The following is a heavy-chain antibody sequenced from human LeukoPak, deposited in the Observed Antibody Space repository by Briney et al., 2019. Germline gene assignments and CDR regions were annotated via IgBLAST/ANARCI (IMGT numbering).Heavy chain of an antibody. CDR1: GGSMSSSSYY. Sequence: PSETLSLTCTVSGGSMSSSSYYWGWIRQPPGKGLEWIGSIYYSGSTYYNPSLKSRVTISVDTSKNQFSLKLSSVTAADTAVYYCARDRGYSYGYVYYYYYMDVWGKGTTVTVSS. V-gene: IGHV4-39*07. D-gene: IGHD5-18*01. J-gene: IGHJ6*03. CDR3: ARDRGYSYGYVYYYYYMDV. CDR2: IYYSGST.